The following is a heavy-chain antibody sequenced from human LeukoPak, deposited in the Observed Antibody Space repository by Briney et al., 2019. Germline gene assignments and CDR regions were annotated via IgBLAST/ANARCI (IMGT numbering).Heavy chain of an antibody. CDR1: GGAISASSYY. CDR3: ARVRGGSGSYYNFDY. V-gene: IGHV4-39*07. CDR2: IYYSGST. Sequence: SETLSLTCTVSGGAISASSYYWGWIRQPPGKGLEWIATIYYSGSTNYNPSLKSRVTISVDTSKNQFSLKLSSVTAADTAVYYCARVRGGSGSYYNFDYWGQGTLVTVSS. D-gene: IGHD3-10*01. J-gene: IGHJ4*02.